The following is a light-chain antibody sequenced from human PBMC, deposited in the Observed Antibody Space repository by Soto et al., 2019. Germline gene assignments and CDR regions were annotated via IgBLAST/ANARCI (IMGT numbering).Light chain of an antibody. CDR1: QNINNY. CDR2: DAS. J-gene: IGKJ5*01. Sequence: IQMTQSPSSLSASVGDRVTITCQASQNINNYLNWYQQKPGRAPKLLIYDASNLEAGVPSRFRGSGSGTDFTFTISRLQPEDIATYYCPQYENRPTFGQGTLLEIK. CDR3: PQYENRPT. V-gene: IGKV1-33*01.